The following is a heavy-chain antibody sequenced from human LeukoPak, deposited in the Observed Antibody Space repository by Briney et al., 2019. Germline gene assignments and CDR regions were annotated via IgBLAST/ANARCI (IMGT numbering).Heavy chain of an antibody. J-gene: IGHJ4*02. D-gene: IGHD3-10*01. Sequence: SETLSLTCTVSGVSISNYYWSWIRQPPGKGLEWIGFIYHSGRTNYNPSLESRVTISVDTSKNQFSLNLSSVTAADTAVYYCAKDAVVLWFGELSHFDYWGQGTLVTVSS. V-gene: IGHV4-59*12. CDR2: IYHSGRT. CDR3: AKDAVVLWFGELSHFDY. CDR1: GVSISNYY.